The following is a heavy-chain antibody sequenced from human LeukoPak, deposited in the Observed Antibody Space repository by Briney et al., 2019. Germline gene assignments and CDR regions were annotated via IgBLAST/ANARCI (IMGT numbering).Heavy chain of an antibody. D-gene: IGHD6-6*01. V-gene: IGHV4-59*08. J-gene: IGHJ6*03. CDR1: GGSITGYY. Sequence: NPSETLSLTRTVSGGSITGYYWSWIRQPPGKGLEWIGYIYYSGGTNYDPSLKSRVTMSVDTPKNQFSLKLSSVTAADTAVYYCARLTGEQLATVNNRYHYIAVWGKGTAVTVSS. CDR3: ARLTGEQLATVNNRYHYIAV. CDR2: IYYSGGT.